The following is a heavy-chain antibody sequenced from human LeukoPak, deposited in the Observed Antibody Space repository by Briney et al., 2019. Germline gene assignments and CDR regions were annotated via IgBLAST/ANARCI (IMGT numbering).Heavy chain of an antibody. Sequence: GEALKTPFKGPGYSFNWLWLGRVRPMPGEGVEGVGIFFRGGYDTRYSPSFQGHVTISPDKPITTPHLQLSRLKASATAMYYCARYCTNGVCDVAPDDRDAFDIWGQGTMVTVSS. CDR3: ARYCTNGVCDVAPDDRDAFDI. CDR1: GYSFNWLW. J-gene: IGHJ3*02. CDR2: FFRGGYDT. V-gene: IGHV5-51*04. D-gene: IGHD2-8*01.